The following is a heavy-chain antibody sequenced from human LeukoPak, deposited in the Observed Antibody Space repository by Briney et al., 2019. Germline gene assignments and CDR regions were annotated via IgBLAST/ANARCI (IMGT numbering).Heavy chain of an antibody. CDR2: INAGNGNT. CDR1: GYTFTSYA. J-gene: IGHJ4*02. CDR3: AFDEAAAGTRGFFDY. D-gene: IGHD6-13*01. Sequence: GASVKVSCKASGYTFTSYAMHWVRQAPGQRLEWMGWINAGNGNTKYSQKFQGRVTITRDTSASTAYMELSSLRSEDTAVYYCAFDEAAAGTRGFFDYWGQGTLVTVSS. V-gene: IGHV1-3*01.